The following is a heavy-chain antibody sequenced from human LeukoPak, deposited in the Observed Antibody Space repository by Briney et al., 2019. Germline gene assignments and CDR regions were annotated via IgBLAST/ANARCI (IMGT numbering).Heavy chain of an antibody. CDR3: ARGMPHTAMVPFDY. CDR2: INAGNGNT. V-gene: IGHV1-3*01. Sequence: ASVKLSCKASGYTFTSYAMHWVRQAPGQRLEWMGWINAGNGNTKYSQKFQGRVTITRDTSASTAYMELSSLRSEDTAVYYCARGMPHTAMVPFDYWGQGTLVTVSS. CDR1: GYTFTSYA. D-gene: IGHD5-18*01. J-gene: IGHJ4*02.